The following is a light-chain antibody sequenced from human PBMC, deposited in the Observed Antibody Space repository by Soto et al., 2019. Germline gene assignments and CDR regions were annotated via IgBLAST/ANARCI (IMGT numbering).Light chain of an antibody. J-gene: IGLJ3*02. V-gene: IGLV2-14*01. CDR3: SSYTSSYTWI. CDR2: GVT. CDR1: SSDVGGYNY. Sequence: QSALTQPPSASGSPGQSVTISCTGTSSDVGGYNYVSWYQQHPGKAPKLMIYGVTDRPSGVSSRFSGSKSGNAASLTISGLQAEDEGDYYCSSYTSSYTWIFGGGTKVTVL.